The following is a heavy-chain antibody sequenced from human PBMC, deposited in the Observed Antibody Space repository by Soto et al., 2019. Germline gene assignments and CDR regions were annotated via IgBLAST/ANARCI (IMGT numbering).Heavy chain of an antibody. V-gene: IGHV3-48*02. J-gene: IGHJ4*02. Sequence: GGSLRLSWAASGFAFSSDSMNWVREALGKGLEWVSYISSSSSTIYYADPVKGRFTISRDNAKNSLYLQMNSLRDEDTAVYYCARDSAGFWSGYYRVYWGLGT. CDR3: ARDSAGFWSGYYRVY. CDR2: ISSSSSTI. CDR1: GFAFSSDS. D-gene: IGHD3-3*01.